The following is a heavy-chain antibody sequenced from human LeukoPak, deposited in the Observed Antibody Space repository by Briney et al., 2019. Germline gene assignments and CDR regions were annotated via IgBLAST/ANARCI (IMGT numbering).Heavy chain of an antibody. CDR3: ARDLIVVVPAAPPDYYGMDV. CDR2: ISSSSSYT. V-gene: IGHV3-11*06. CDR1: GFTFSDYY. Sequence: GGSLRLSCAASGFTFSDYYMSWIRQAPVKGLEWVSYISSSSSYTNYADSVKGRFTISRDNAKNSLYLQMNSLRAEDTAVYYCARDLIVVVPAAPPDYYGMDVWGKGTTVTVSS. J-gene: IGHJ6*04. D-gene: IGHD2-2*01.